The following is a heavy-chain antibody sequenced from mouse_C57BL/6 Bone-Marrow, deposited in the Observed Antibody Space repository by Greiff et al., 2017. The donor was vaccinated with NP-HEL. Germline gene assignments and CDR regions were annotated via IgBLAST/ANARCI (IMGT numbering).Heavy chain of an antibody. D-gene: IGHD1-1*01. CDR1: GYAFTNYL. Sequence: QVQLKQSGAELVRPGTSVKVSCKASGYAFTNYLIEWVKQRPGQGLEWIGVINPGSGGTNYNEKFKGKATLTADKSSSTAYMQLSSLTSEDSAVYFCARRVTTGVDYWGQGTTLTVSS. V-gene: IGHV1-54*01. CDR3: ARRVTTGVDY. CDR2: INPGSGGT. J-gene: IGHJ2*01.